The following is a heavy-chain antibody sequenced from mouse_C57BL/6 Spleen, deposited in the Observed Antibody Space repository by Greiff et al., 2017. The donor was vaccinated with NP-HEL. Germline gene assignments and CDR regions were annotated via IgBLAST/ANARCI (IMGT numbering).Heavy chain of an antibody. CDR1: GFNIKNTY. J-gene: IGHJ2*01. CDR3: ASPPYDYDGDYFDY. Sequence: VQLKESVAELVRPGASVKLSCTASGFNIKNTYMHWVKQRPEQGLEWIGRIDPANGNTKYAPKFQGKATITADTSSNTAYLQLSSLTSEDTAIYYCASPPYDYDGDYFDYWGQGTTLTVSS. CDR2: IDPANGNT. D-gene: IGHD2-4*01. V-gene: IGHV14-3*01.